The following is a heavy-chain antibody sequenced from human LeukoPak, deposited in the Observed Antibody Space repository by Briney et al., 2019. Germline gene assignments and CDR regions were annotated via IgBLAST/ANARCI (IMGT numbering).Heavy chain of an antibody. D-gene: IGHD2-15*01. J-gene: IGHJ6*03. CDR2: INPNSGGT. CDR3: ARGEDYCSGGSCYVSYYYYMDV. Sequence: ASVKVSCKASGYTFTGYYMHRVRQAPGQGLEWMGRINPNSGGTNYAQKFQGRVTMTRDTSISTAYMELSRLRSDDTAVYYCARGEDYCSGGSCYVSYYYYMDVWGKGTTVTVSS. V-gene: IGHV1-2*06. CDR1: GYTFTGYY.